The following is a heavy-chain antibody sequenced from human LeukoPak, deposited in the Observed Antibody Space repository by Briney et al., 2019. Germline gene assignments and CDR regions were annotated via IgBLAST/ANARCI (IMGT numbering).Heavy chain of an antibody. V-gene: IGHV1-46*01. CDR1: GYTFTSYY. CDR2: INPSGGST. CDR3: ARGRRYYDFWSGYFLFDY. J-gene: IGHJ4*02. D-gene: IGHD3-3*01. Sequence: ASVKVSCKASGYTFTSYYMHWVRQAPGQGLEWMGIINPSGGSTSYAQKFRGRVTMTRDTSTSTVYMELSSLRSEDTAVYYCARGRRYYDFWSGYFLFDYWGQGTLVTVSS.